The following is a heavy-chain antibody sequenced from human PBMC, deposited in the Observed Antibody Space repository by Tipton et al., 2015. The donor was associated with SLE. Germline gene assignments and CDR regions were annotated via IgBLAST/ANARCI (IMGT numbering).Heavy chain of an antibody. CDR2: IYHSGST. CDR1: GYSISSGYY. D-gene: IGHD4-23*01. V-gene: IGHV4-38-2*01. J-gene: IGHJ3*01. Sequence: TLSLTCAVSGYSISSGYYWGWIRQPPGRGLEWIGSIYHSGSTYYNPSLKSRVTISVDTSKNQFSLKLSSVTAADTAVYYCARYGYGGNSGGFDLWGQGTKVTVSS. CDR3: ARYGYGGNSGGFDL.